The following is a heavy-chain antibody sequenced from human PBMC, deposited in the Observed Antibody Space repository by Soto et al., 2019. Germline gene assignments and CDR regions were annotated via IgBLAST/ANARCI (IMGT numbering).Heavy chain of an antibody. CDR2: SRSKAYNYAT. CDR3: TRLGAVTGIGGNY. J-gene: IGHJ4*02. D-gene: IGHD6-19*01. CDR1: GFTFSASA. Sequence: EVQLVESGGGLVQPGGSLKLSCAASGFTFSASAIHWVRQASGKGLEWVGRSRSKAYNYATAYAASVKGRFSIYRDDSKNTTYLQMKRLKTEDTAVYYCTRLGAVTGIGGNYWGQGTLVTVSS. V-gene: IGHV3-73*02.